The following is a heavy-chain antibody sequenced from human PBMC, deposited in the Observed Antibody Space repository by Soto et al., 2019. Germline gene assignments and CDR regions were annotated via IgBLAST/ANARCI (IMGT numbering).Heavy chain of an antibody. CDR3: NIWNYDFWSGYSQGWFDP. CDR2: IYYSGST. Sequence: SETLSLTCTVSGGSISSGGYYWSWIRQHPGKGLEWIGHIYYSGSTYYNPSLKSRVTISVDTSKNQFSLKLSSVTAADTAVYYCNIWNYDFWSGYSQGWFDPWGQGTLVTVSS. V-gene: IGHV4-31*09. J-gene: IGHJ5*02. D-gene: IGHD3-3*01. CDR1: GGSISSGGYY.